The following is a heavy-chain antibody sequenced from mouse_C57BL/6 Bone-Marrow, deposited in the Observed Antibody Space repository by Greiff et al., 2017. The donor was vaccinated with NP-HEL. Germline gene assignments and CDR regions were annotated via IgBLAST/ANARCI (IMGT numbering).Heavy chain of an antibody. D-gene: IGHD1-1*01. CDR3: AGLYYGSSYYAMDY. J-gene: IGHJ4*01. V-gene: IGHV1-85*01. Sequence: QVQLQQSGPELVKPGASVKLSCKASGYTFTSYDINWVKQRPGQGLEWIGWIYPRDGSTKYNEKFKGKATLTVDTSSSTAYIELHSLTSEDSAVYFCAGLYYGSSYYAMDYWGQGTSVTVSS. CDR1: GYTFTSYD. CDR2: IYPRDGST.